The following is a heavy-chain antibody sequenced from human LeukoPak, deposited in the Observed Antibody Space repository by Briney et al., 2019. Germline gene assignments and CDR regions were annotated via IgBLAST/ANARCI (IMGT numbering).Heavy chain of an antibody. J-gene: IGHJ4*02. V-gene: IGHV7-4-1*02. Sequence: ASVTVSCKASGYTFTSYAMNWVRQAPGQGLEWMGWINTNTGNPTYAQGFTGRFVFSLGTSVSTAYLQISSLKAEDTAVYYCARDRRDYYDSSGYHPGDYWGQGTLVTVSS. D-gene: IGHD3-22*01. CDR3: ARDRRDYYDSSGYHPGDY. CDR2: INTNTGNP. CDR1: GYTFTSYA.